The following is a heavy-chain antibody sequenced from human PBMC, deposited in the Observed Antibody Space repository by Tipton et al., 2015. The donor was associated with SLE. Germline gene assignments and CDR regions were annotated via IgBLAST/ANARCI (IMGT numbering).Heavy chain of an antibody. Sequence: SLRLSCAASGFTFSSYAMNWVRQAPGKGLDWVSSISGSGHSTCYANSVKGRFTIFRDNSKGTLYLQMISLRADDTAVYYCARDPSGSGPDFDYWGQGTLVTVSS. J-gene: IGHJ4*02. CDR3: ARDPSGSGPDFDY. V-gene: IGHV3-23*01. CDR1: GFTFSSYA. D-gene: IGHD1-1*01. CDR2: ISGSGHST.